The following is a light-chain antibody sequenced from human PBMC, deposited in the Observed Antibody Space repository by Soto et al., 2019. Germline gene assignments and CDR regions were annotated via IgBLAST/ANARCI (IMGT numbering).Light chain of an antibody. CDR2: GAS. Sequence: EIVMTQSPAILSVSPGERATLSCRASQSVSSNLAWYQQKLGQAPRLLIYGASTRATGVPARFSGSGSGTEFTLTISSLQSEDFAVYYCQQYNVWPPWTFGQGTKVDIK. J-gene: IGKJ1*01. V-gene: IGKV3-15*01. CDR3: QQYNVWPPWT. CDR1: QSVSSN.